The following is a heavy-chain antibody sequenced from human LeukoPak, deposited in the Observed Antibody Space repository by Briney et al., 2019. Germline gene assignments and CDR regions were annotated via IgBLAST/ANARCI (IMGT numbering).Heavy chain of an antibody. V-gene: IGHV4-61*08. CDR2: MYYSGST. Sequence: SETLSLTCNVSGGSVSRSDYYWTWIRQPPGKGLEWIGYMYYSGSTYYNPSLKSRVTISIDTSKNQFSLKLSSVTAADTAVYYCASEYRSDSYFDLWGRGTLVTVSS. CDR1: GGSVSRSDYY. CDR3: ASEYRSDSYFDL. D-gene: IGHD6-19*01. J-gene: IGHJ2*01.